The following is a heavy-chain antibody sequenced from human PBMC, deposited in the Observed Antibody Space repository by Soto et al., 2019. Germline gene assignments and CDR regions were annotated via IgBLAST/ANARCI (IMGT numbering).Heavy chain of an antibody. J-gene: IGHJ4*02. CDR1: GYTFTSYD. CDR2: MNPNSGNT. CDR3: ARVTYDFWSGYQSDY. V-gene: IGHV1-8*01. D-gene: IGHD3-3*01. Sequence: ASVKVSCKASGYTFTSYDINWVRQATGQGLEWMGWMNPNSGNTGYAQKFQGRVTMTTDTSISTAYMELSSLRSDDTAVYYCARVTYDFWSGYQSDYWGQGTLVTVSS.